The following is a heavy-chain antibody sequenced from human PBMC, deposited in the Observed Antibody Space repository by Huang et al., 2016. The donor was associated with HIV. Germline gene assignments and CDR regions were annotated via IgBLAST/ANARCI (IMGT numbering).Heavy chain of an antibody. J-gene: IGHJ4*02. V-gene: IGHV1-8*01. CDR1: GYTFTSYD. CDR3: VRSRSASRTDRALGF. D-gene: IGHD2-2*01. CDR2: MNPNSGNT. Sequence: QVQLVQSGAEVKKPGASVKVSCKTSGYTFTSYDINWVRQATGQGPEWMGWMNPNSGNTGYAQKFQGRVTMNTHTSISTAYMELSSMRSEDTAVYYCVRSRSASRTDRALGFWGQGTLVTVSS.